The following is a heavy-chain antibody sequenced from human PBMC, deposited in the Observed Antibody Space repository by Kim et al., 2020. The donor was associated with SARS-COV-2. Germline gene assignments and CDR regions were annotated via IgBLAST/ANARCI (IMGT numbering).Heavy chain of an antibody. J-gene: IGHJ6*02. V-gene: IGHV4-39*01. Sequence: SETLSLTCTVSGGSISSSSYYWGWIRQPPGKGLEWIGSIYYSGITYYNPSLKSRVTISVDTSKNQFSLKLSSVTAADTAVYYCARIPGIAVAGTPYYYYGMDVWGQGTTVTVSS. CDR3: ARIPGIAVAGTPYYYYGMDV. D-gene: IGHD6-19*01. CDR1: GGSISSSSYY. CDR2: IYYSGIT.